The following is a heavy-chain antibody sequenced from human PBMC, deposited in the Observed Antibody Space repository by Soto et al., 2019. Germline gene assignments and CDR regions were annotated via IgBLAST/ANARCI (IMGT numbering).Heavy chain of an antibody. V-gene: IGHV3-15*07. J-gene: IGHJ6*02. CDR1: GFTVSNAW. CDR2: IKSTTDGGTT. Sequence: EVQLVESGGGLVKPGGSLRLSCAASGFTVSNAWMNWVRQAPGKGLEWVGRIKSTTDGGTTDYATPVKGRFTIPRDDSKNTLYLQMNSLNTEDTAVYYCTTEESSLITMIVVHYYYGMDVWGQGTTVTVSS. D-gene: IGHD3-22*01. CDR3: TTEESSLITMIVVHYYYGMDV.